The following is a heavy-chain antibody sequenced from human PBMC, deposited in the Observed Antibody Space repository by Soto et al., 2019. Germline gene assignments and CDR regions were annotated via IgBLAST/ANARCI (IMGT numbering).Heavy chain of an antibody. CDR2: IYPGDSDS. CDR3: ARLSSYNYYYYGMDV. J-gene: IGHJ6*02. CDR1: GYSFTSYW. Sequence: GESLKISCKGSGYSFTSYWIGWVRQMPGKGLEWMGIIYPGDSDSRYSPSFQSQVTISADKSISTAYLQWSSLKASDTAMYYCARLSSYNYYYYGMDVWRQGTTVTVSS. D-gene: IGHD2-2*01. V-gene: IGHV5-51*01.